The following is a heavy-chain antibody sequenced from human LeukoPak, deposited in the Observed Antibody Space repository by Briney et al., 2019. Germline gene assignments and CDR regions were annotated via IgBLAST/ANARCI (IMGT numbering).Heavy chain of an antibody. J-gene: IGHJ4*02. CDR2: IFVDGGSV. Sequence: GGSLRLSCAASGFTFSNYGMHWVRQAPGKGLVWVSLIFVDGGSVGYADSVKGRFTVSRDNAKNTLYLQMNSLRVEDTAVYYCARGGRLGSLDYWGQGTLVTVSS. D-gene: IGHD6-19*01. V-gene: IGHV3-74*01. CDR3: ARGGRLGSLDY. CDR1: GFTFSNYG.